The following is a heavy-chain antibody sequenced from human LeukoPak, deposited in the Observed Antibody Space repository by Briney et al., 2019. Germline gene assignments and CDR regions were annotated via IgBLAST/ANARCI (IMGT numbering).Heavy chain of an antibody. CDR3: ARDTRSGGYYYDSSGYYEGYYFDY. Sequence: SETLSLTCTVSGGSISSYYWSWIRQPAGKGLEWIGRIYTSGCTNYNPSLKSRVTMSVDTSKNQFSLKLSSVTAADTAVYYCARDTRSGGYYYDSSGYYEGYYFDYWGQGTLVTVSS. CDR1: GGSISSYY. D-gene: IGHD3-22*01. J-gene: IGHJ4*02. CDR2: IYTSGCT. V-gene: IGHV4-4*07.